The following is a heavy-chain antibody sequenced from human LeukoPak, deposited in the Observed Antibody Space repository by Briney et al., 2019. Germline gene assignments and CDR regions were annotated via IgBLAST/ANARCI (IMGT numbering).Heavy chain of an antibody. CDR2: IIPIFGTA. CDR1: GYTFTSHG. J-gene: IGHJ3*02. D-gene: IGHD1-1*01. CDR3: ARRLERRRDAFDI. V-gene: IGHV1-69*06. Sequence: SVKVSCKASGYTFTSHGISWVRQAPGQGLEWMGGIIPIFGTANYAQKFQGRVTITADKSTSTAYMELRSLRSEDKAVYYCARRLERRRDAFDIWGQGTMVTVSS.